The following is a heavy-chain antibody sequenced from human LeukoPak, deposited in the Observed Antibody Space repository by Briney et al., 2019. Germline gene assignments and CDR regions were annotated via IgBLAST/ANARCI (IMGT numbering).Heavy chain of an antibody. J-gene: IGHJ6*02. CDR3: ARDPGLPNGMDV. V-gene: IGHV3-66*01. CDR2: IYSGGST. CDR1: GFTVSSDY. Sequence: GGSLRLSCAASGFTVSSDYMSWVRQAPGKGLEWVSTIYSGGSTYYADSVKGRFTLPRDNSKITLYLQMNSLRAEDTAVYYCARDPGLPNGMDVWGQGATVTVSS.